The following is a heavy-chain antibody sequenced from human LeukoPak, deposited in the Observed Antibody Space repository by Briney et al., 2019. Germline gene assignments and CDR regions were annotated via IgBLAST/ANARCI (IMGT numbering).Heavy chain of an antibody. CDR3: ARSSTMIVGDFGY. Sequence: GGSLRLSCAASGFTFSSYAMSWVRQAPGKGLEWVSGISGSGGSTDYADSVKGRFTISRDNSKNTLDLQMNSLRAEDTAVYYCARSSTMIVGDFGYWGQGTLVTVSS. CDR2: ISGSGGST. D-gene: IGHD3-22*01. CDR1: GFTFSSYA. J-gene: IGHJ4*02. V-gene: IGHV3-23*01.